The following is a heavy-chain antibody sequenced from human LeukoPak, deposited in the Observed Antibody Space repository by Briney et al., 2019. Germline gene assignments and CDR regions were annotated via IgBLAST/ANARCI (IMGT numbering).Heavy chain of an antibody. J-gene: IGHJ4*02. CDR2: IKQDGSEK. D-gene: IGHD1-26*01. Sequence: GGSLRLSCAASGFTFSSYAMSWVRQAPGKGLEWVANIKQDGSEKYFVDSVKGRFSISRDNAKNSVYLQMNSLRAEDTAVYYCLRDGLGNGDYFDYWGQGTLVTVSS. V-gene: IGHV3-7*01. CDR3: LRDGLGNGDYFDY. CDR1: GFTFSSYA.